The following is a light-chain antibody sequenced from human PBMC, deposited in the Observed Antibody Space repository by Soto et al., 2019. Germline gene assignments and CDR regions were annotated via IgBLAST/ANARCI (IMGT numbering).Light chain of an antibody. Sequence: SYELTQPLSVSVAPGQTARITCGGNNIGSKNVHWYQQTPGQAPVLVVYANSDRPSGVPERFSGSTSENTATLTFSRVEAGDEADYYCQVWDSSSDRVVFGGGTKVTVL. CDR1: NIGSKN. CDR3: QVWDSSSDRVV. V-gene: IGLV3-21*02. CDR2: ANS. J-gene: IGLJ2*01.